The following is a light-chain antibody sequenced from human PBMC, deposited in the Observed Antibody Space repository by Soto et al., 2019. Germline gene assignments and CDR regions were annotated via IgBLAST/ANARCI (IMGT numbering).Light chain of an antibody. CDR3: HQRGT. V-gene: IGKV3-11*01. J-gene: IGKJ4*01. CDR2: GAS. CDR1: QSVSSY. Sequence: EIVLTQSPATLSLSPGERATLSCRASQSVSSYLAWYQQKPGQAPRLLIYGASNRATGIPARFSGSGSGTDFTLTFSSLEPEDFAVYYCHQRGTFGGGTKVEIK.